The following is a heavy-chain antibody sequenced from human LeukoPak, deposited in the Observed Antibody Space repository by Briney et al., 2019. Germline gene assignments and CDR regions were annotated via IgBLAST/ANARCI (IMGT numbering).Heavy chain of an antibody. D-gene: IGHD6-19*01. J-gene: IGHJ4*02. V-gene: IGHV3-21*01. CDR3: TRAPYSSGWYTFDY. CDR2: ISMSSTYI. CDR1: GFTFSSYA. Sequence: GGSLRLSCAASGFTFSSYAMNWVRQAPGKGLEWVSSISMSSTYIYHADSVKGRFTISRDSAKNSLYLQMNSLRDEDTAVYYCTRAPYSSGWYTFDYWGQGTLVTASS.